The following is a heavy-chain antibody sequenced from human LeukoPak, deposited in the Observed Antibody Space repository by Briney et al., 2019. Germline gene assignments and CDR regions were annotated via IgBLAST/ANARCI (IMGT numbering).Heavy chain of an antibody. CDR2: IYHSGST. V-gene: IGHV4-4*02. D-gene: IGHD2-2*01. Sequence: SETLSLTCAVSGGSISSSNWWSWVRQPPGKGLAWIGEIYHSGSTNYNPSLKSRVTISVDKSKNQFSLKLSSVTAADTAVYYCARVPDGYYYGMDVWGQGTTVTVSS. J-gene: IGHJ6*02. CDR1: GGSISSSNW. CDR3: ARVPDGYYYGMDV.